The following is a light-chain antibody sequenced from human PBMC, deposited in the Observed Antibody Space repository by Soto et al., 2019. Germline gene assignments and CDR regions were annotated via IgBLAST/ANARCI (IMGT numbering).Light chain of an antibody. CDR3: QQRSNWPIT. J-gene: IGKJ5*01. CDR1: QSISSH. CDR2: DAS. V-gene: IGKV3D-11*02. Sequence: EIVLTQSPGTLSLSPGERATLSCRASQSISSHLVWYQQKPGQAPRLLIYDASNRAKGIPARFSGSGPGTDFTLTISSLEPEDFAVYYCQQRSNWPITFGQGTRLEIK.